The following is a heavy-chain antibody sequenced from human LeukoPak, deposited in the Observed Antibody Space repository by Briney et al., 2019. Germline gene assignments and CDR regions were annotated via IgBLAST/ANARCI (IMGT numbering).Heavy chain of an antibody. J-gene: IGHJ4*02. D-gene: IGHD5-18*01. CDR3: ARAGRVGYSYGAPFDY. CDR2: IYYSGST. V-gene: IGHV4-59*01. Sequence: ASETLSLTCTVSGGSISSYYWSWIRQPPGKGLEWIGYIYYSGSTNYNPSLKSRVTISVETSKNQFSLKLSSVTAADTAVYYCARAGRVGYSYGAPFDYWGQGTLVTVSS. CDR1: GGSISSYY.